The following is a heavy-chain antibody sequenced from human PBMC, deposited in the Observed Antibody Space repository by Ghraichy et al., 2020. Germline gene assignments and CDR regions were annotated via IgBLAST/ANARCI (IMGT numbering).Heavy chain of an antibody. CDR1: GFTFSSYS. V-gene: IGHV3-48*02. Sequence: GESLNISCAASGFTFSSYSMNWVRQAPGKGLEWVSYISSSSSTIYYADSVKGRFTISRDNAKNSLYLQMNSLRDEDTAVYYCAREWAHIVVVTAISGYFDYWGQGTLVTVSS. J-gene: IGHJ4*02. CDR3: AREWAHIVVVTAISGYFDY. CDR2: ISSSSSTI. D-gene: IGHD2-21*02.